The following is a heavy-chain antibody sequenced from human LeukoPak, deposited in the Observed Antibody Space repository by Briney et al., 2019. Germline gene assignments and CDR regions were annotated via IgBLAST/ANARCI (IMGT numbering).Heavy chain of an antibody. CDR1: GGSISSYY. CDR3: ARGANYDFWSGYYTGGIDY. D-gene: IGHD3-3*01. J-gene: IGHJ4*02. Sequence: PSETLSLTCTVSGGSISSYYWSWIRQPPGKGLEWIGYIYYSGSTNYNPSLKSRVTISVDTSKNQFSLKLSSVTAADTAVYYCARGANYDFWSGYYTGGIDYWGQGTLVTVSS. CDR2: IYYSGST. V-gene: IGHV4-59*08.